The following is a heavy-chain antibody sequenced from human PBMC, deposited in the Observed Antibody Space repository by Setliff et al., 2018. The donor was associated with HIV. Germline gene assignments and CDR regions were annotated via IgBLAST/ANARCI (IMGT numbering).Heavy chain of an antibody. J-gene: IGHJ4*02. CDR1: GFTFGSYA. CDR2: ISYDGSYK. Sequence: SLRLSCAASGFTFGSYAMHWVRQAPGKGLEWVAVISYDGSYKYYADSVKGRFTISRDNSKNTLFLQMNSLRPEDTAIYYCVRDPIKGDPDYFDYWGQGTLVTVSS. CDR3: VRDPIKGDPDYFDY. V-gene: IGHV3-30*04. D-gene: IGHD1-20*01.